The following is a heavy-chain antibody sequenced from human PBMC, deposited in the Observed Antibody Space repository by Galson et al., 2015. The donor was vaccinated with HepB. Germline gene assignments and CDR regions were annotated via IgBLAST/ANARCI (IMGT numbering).Heavy chain of an antibody. D-gene: IGHD3-22*01. CDR2: IYYSGST. Sequence: SETLSLTCTVSGGSINSSSYYWGWIRQPPGKGLEWIGSIYYSGSTYYNPSLKSRVTISVDTSKNQFSLKLSSVTAADTAVYYCARHLSNSGYFNYYYYYGMDVWGQGTTVTVSS. V-gene: IGHV4-39*01. CDR3: ARHLSNSGYFNYYYYYGMDV. CDR1: GGSINSSSYY. J-gene: IGHJ6*02.